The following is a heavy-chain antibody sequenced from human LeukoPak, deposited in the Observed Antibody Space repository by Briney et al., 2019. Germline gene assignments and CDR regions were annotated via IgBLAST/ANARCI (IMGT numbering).Heavy chain of an antibody. V-gene: IGHV3-23*01. CDR1: GFTFSSYG. D-gene: IGHD2-15*01. Sequence: GGSLRLSCAASGFTFSSYGMSWVRQAPGKGLEWVSAISGSGGSTYYADSVKGRFTISRDNSKNTLYLQMNSLRAEDTAVYYCAGGDHPRATPDIVVVVAATFGLDYWGQGTLVTVSS. J-gene: IGHJ4*02. CDR2: ISGSGGST. CDR3: AGGDHPRATPDIVVVVAATFGLDY.